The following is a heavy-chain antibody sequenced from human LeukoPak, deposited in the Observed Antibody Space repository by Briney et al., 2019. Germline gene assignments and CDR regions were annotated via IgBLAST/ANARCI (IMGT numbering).Heavy chain of an antibody. CDR2: ISSSSSYI. J-gene: IGHJ4*02. CDR3: ARDTAARPMKDY. CDR1: GFTFSSYS. V-gene: IGHV3-21*01. D-gene: IGHD6-6*01. Sequence: AGGSLRLSCAASGFTFSSYSMNWVRQAPGKGLEWVSSISSSSSYIYYADSVKGRFTISRDNAKNSLYLQMNSLRAEDTAVYYCARDTAARPMKDYWGQGTLVTVSS.